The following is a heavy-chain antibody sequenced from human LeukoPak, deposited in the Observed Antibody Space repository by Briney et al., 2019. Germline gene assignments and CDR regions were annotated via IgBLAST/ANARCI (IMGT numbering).Heavy chain of an antibody. D-gene: IGHD6-6*01. CDR3: AKAPGSSIAASYYFDY. CDR2: ISWNSGSI. V-gene: IGHV3-9*01. J-gene: IGHJ4*02. Sequence: SLRLSCAASGFTFDDYAMHWVRQAPGKGLEWVSGISWNSGSIGYADSVKGRFTISRDNAKNSLYLQMNSLRAEDTALYYCAKAPGSSIAASYYFDYWGQGTLVTVSS. CDR1: GFTFDDYA.